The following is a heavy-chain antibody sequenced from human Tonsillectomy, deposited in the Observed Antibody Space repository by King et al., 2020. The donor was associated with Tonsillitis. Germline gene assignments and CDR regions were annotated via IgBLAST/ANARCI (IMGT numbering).Heavy chain of an antibody. J-gene: IGHJ4*02. V-gene: IGHV5-51*01. D-gene: IGHD6-19*01. CDR1: GCSFSNYW. CDR3: ATLSGIAMAGTYFDC. CDR2: IYPGDSDV. Sequence: VQLVESGAEVKKPGESLKISCPVSGCSFSNYWIGWVRQMPGKGLEWMGIIYPGDSDVRYSPSFQGQVTISADKSISTAYLQWSSLKASDTAMYYCATLSGIAMAGTYFDCWGQGTLLTVSS.